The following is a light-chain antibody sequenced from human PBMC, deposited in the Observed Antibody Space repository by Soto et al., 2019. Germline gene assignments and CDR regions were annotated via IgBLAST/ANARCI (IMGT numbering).Light chain of an antibody. CDR2: NVN. CDR1: SSDVGNYNY. V-gene: IGLV2-14*01. CDR3: SSFTSSNTHV. J-gene: IGLJ1*01. Sequence: QSVLTQSASVSGSPGQSITISCTGTSSDVGNYNYVSWYQQHPGEVPKLIIFNVNSRPSGVSNRFSGSKSGNTASLTISGLQAEDEADYYCSSFTSSNTHVFGPGTKVTV.